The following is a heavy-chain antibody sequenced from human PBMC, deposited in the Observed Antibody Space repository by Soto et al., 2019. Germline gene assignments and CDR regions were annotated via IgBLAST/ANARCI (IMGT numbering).Heavy chain of an antibody. CDR2: INHSGST. CDR3: ARVFGGTGTSELRLVYFDY. D-gene: IGHD1-7*01. V-gene: IGHV4-34*01. J-gene: IGHJ4*02. CDR1: GGSFSGYY. Sequence: QVQLQQWGAGLLKPSETLSLTRAVYGGSFSGYYWSWIRQPPGKGLEWIGGINHSGSTNYNPSLKSRVTISVDTSKNQFSLKLSSVTAADTAVYYCARVFGGTGTSELRLVYFDYWGQGTLVTVSS.